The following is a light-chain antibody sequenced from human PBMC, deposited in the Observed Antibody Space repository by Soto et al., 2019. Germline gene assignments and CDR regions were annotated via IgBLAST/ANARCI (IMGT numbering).Light chain of an antibody. CDR1: QSVSSY. CDR2: DAS. CDR3: QQRSNWLPRST. J-gene: IGKJ4*01. Sequence: EIVLTQSPATLSLSPGERATLYCRASQSVSSYLAWYQQKVGQAPRLLIYDASNRATGIPARFSGSGSGTDFTLTISSLEPEDFAVYYCQQRSNWLPRSTFGGGTKVEIK. V-gene: IGKV3-11*01.